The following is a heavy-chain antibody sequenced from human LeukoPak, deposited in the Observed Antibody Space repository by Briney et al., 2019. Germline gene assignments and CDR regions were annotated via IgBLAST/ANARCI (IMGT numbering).Heavy chain of an antibody. CDR3: AREWNYDSSGYYFDY. J-gene: IGHJ4*02. CDR1: GYTFTVYF. V-gene: IGHV1-2*02. D-gene: IGHD3-22*01. Sequence: GASVKVSCKASGYTFTVYFMHWARQAPGQGLEWMGWIKPNSGGTNYAQKFQGRVTMTRDTSISTAYMELSRLRSDDTAVYYCAREWNYDSSGYYFDYWGQGTLVTVSS. CDR2: IKPNSGGT.